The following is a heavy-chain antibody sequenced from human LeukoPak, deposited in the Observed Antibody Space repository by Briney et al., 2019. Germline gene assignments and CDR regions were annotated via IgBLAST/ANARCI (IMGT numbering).Heavy chain of an antibody. CDR3: ARLAKAIAVAGTDDAFDI. CDR1: GGSISSYY. CDR2: IYNSGST. J-gene: IGHJ3*02. D-gene: IGHD6-19*01. Sequence: SETLSLTCTVSGGSISSYYWSWIRQPPGKGLEWIGYIYNSGSTNYNPSLKSRVTISVDTSKNQFSLKLSSVTAADTAVYYCARLAKAIAVAGTDDAFDIWGQGTMVTVSS. V-gene: IGHV4-59*01.